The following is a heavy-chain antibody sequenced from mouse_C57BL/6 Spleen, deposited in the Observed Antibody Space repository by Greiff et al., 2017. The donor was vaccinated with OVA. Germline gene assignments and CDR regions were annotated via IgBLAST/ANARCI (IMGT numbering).Heavy chain of an antibody. J-gene: IGHJ1*03. CDR2: INYDGSST. Sequence: EVKVVESEGGLVQPGSSMKLSCTASGFTFSDYYMAWVRQVPEKGLEWVANINYDGSSTDYLDSLKSRFIISRDNAKNILYLQMSSLKSEDTATYYCARGGYWYFDVWGTGTTVTVSS. V-gene: IGHV5-16*01. CDR3: ARGGYWYFDV. CDR1: GFTFSDYY.